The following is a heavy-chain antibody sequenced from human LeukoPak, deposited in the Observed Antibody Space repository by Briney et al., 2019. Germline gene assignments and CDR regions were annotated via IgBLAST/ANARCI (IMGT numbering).Heavy chain of an antibody. Sequence: GGSLRLSCAASGFTFSDYYMSWIRQAPGKGLEWVSYISSSGSTIYYADSVKGRFTTSRDNAKNSVFLQMSSLRPEDTAVYYCAKGEYHQDGIGENRFDNWGQGALVTVSS. CDR1: GFTFSDYY. CDR2: ISSSGSTI. D-gene: IGHD5-24*01. J-gene: IGHJ4*02. V-gene: IGHV3-11*04. CDR3: AKGEYHQDGIGENRFDN.